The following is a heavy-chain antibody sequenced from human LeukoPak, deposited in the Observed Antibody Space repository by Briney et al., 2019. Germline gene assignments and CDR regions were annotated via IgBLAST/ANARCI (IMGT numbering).Heavy chain of an antibody. Sequence: PGGSLRLSCAASGFSFSSNWMHWVRQAPGKGLVRVSGINCYGSSTIYADSVKGRFTISRDIARNTLDLQMNSLRAEDTAVYYCATETGAFDIWGQGTMVTVSS. J-gene: IGHJ3*02. CDR2: INCYGSST. V-gene: IGHV3-74*01. CDR3: ATETGAFDI. CDR1: GFSFSSNW.